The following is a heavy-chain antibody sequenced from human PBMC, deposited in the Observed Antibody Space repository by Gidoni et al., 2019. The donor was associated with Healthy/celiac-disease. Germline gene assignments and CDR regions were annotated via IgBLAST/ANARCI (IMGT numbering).Heavy chain of an antibody. D-gene: IGHD5-18*01. CDR2: INPNSGGT. CDR3: ARDQTAMVKYYYYGMDV. CDR1: GYTFTGYY. J-gene: IGHJ6*02. V-gene: IGHV1-2*06. Sequence: QVQLVQSGAEVKKPGASVKVSCKASGYTFTGYYMHWVRQAPGQGLEWMGRINPNSGGTNYAQKFQGRVTMTRDTSISTAYMELSRLRSDDTAVYYCARDQTAMVKYYYYGMDVWGQGTTVTVSS.